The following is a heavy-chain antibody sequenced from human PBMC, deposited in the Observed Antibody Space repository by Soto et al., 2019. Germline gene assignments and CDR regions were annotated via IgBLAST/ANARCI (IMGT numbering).Heavy chain of an antibody. V-gene: IGHV3-30-3*01. CDR2: ITYDGSNQ. CDR3: ARAPSGSYPEFDY. D-gene: IGHD1-26*01. Sequence: QPGWSQRLSCAASGFIFSSYTMHWVRQAPGKGLVWVGVITYDGSNQYYADSVKGRFTISRDNSRNMLFLQMNSLRPDDTAVYYCARAPSGSYPEFDYWGQGTLVTVSS. CDR1: GFIFSSYT. J-gene: IGHJ4*02.